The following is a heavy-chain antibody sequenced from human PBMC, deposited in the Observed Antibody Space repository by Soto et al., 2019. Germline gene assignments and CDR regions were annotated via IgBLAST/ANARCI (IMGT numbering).Heavy chain of an antibody. Sequence: GGSLRLSCAASGFTFSSYAMSWVRQAPGKGLEWVSAISGSGGSTYYADSVKGRFTISRDNSKNTLYLQMNSLRAEDTAVYYCAKPKPIGVVAATSLDYWGQGTLVTVSS. CDR2: ISGSGGST. CDR1: GFTFSSYA. CDR3: AKPKPIGVVAATSLDY. J-gene: IGHJ4*02. D-gene: IGHD2-15*01. V-gene: IGHV3-23*01.